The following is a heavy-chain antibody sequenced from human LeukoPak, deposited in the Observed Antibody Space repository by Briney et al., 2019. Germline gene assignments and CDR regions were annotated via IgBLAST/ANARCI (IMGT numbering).Heavy chain of an antibody. CDR3: SRVRHDSDDWVDR. D-gene: IGHD3-16*01. Sequence: RGSLRLSCVTSECTFSNYWKHWVRQPPAMGLVWVSRINPDGSITNYADSVKGRFTISRDNARNTLFLQINSLRVEDTAVYYCSRVRHDSDDWVDRWGEGTVVTVPS. V-gene: IGHV3-74*01. CDR2: INPDGSIT. J-gene: IGHJ5*02. CDR1: ECTFSNYW.